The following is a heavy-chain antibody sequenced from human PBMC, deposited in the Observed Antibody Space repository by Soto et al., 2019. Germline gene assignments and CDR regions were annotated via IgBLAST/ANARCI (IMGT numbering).Heavy chain of an antibody. CDR2: INPGSRIT. V-gene: IGHV1-46*01. Sequence: QVQLVQSGAEVKKPGASVKVPCKTSGYTFTNYFVHWVRQAPGQGLEWMGAINPGSRITNYALKFQGRVTMTRATSSNTLYLELSSLRSEDTAVYSCARDQNYYDFWAGSYYYHGMDVWGQGTTVTVSS. J-gene: IGHJ6*02. CDR3: ARDQNYYDFWAGSYYYHGMDV. D-gene: IGHD3-3*01. CDR1: GYTFTNYF.